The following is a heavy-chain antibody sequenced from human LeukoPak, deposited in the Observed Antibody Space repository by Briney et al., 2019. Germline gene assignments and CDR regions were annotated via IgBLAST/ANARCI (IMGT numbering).Heavy chain of an antibody. J-gene: IGHJ4*02. CDR2: ISSNSTYR. CDR1: GFTFSTQT. CDR3: ARDRDYPANFDY. D-gene: IGHD4-17*01. Sequence: GGSLRLSCAASGFTFSTQTINWVRQAPGKGLEWVSSISSNSTYRYYADSVKGRFTISRDNAKNSLYLQMNSLRAEDTAVYYCARDRDYPANFDYWGQGTLVTVSS. V-gene: IGHV3-21*01.